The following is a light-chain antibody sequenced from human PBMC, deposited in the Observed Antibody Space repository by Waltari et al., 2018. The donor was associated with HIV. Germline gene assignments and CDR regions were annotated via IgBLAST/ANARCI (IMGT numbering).Light chain of an antibody. V-gene: IGKV1-8*01. Sequence: RASQGISSYLAWYQQKPGTAPKLLIYAASILQSGVPSRFSASGSGTNFTLTINCLQSEDLATYYCQQYYNFPRTFGQGTKVEL. CDR1: QGISSY. CDR3: QQYYNFPRT. CDR2: AAS. J-gene: IGKJ1*01.